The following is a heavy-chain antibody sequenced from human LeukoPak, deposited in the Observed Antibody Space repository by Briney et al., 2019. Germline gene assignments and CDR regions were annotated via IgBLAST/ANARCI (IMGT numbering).Heavy chain of an antibody. J-gene: IGHJ4*02. D-gene: IGHD2-15*01. Sequence: SETLSLTCTVSGGSISSGSDYWGWIRQTAGKGLEWIGRIYTSGSTNYNPYRKSRFTKSVDRAKKKYSLKLSSVTAADTAVYYCARVLLCSGGSCPSVGVDYWGQGTLVTVSS. V-gene: IGHV4-61*02. CDR3: ARVLLCSGGSCPSVGVDY. CDR2: IYTSGST. CDR1: GGSISSGSDY.